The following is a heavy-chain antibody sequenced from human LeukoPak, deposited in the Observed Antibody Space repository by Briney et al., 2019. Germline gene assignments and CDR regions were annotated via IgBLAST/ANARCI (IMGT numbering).Heavy chain of an antibody. CDR3: AKSVTARYCSGGRCSGDY. CDR2: IYSGGST. D-gene: IGHD2-15*01. V-gene: IGHV3-53*01. Sequence: GGSLRLSCAASGFTVSSNYMSWVRQAPGKGLEWVSVIYSGGSTYYADSVKGRFTISRDNSKNTLYLQMNSLRAEDTAVYYCAKSVTARYCSGGRCSGDYWGQGTLVTVSS. J-gene: IGHJ4*02. CDR1: GFTVSSNY.